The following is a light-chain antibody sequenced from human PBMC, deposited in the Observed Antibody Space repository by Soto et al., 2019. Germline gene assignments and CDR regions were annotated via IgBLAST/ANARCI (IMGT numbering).Light chain of an antibody. J-gene: IGLJ1*01. CDR2: EVS. V-gene: IGLV2-14*01. Sequence: QSVLTQPASVSGSPGQSITISCTGTSSDVGGYNYVSWHQHHPGKAPKLMIYEVSNRPSGGSNRFSGSKSGNTASLTISGLQAEDEADYYCSSYTSSSTRVFGTGTKVTVL. CDR3: SSYTSSSTRV. CDR1: SSDVGGYNY.